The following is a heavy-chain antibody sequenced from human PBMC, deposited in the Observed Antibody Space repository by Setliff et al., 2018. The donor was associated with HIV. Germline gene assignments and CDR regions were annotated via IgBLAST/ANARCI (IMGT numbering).Heavy chain of an antibody. D-gene: IGHD3-10*01. Sequence: GGSLRLSCTTSGFSFFNYAVHWVRQAPGKGLEWVAVISYDGSNKYYADSVKGRFTISRDNSKNTLYLQMNSLRAEDTAVYYCARSPTRRVGQNSWGLPSYYYYYMDVWGKGTTVTVSS. CDR1: GFSFFNYA. V-gene: IGHV3-30*04. J-gene: IGHJ6*03. CDR3: ARSPTRRVGQNSWGLPSYYYYYMDV. CDR2: ISYDGSNK.